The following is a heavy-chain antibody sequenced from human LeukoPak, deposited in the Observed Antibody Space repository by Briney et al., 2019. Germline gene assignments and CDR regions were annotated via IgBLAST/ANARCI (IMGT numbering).Heavy chain of an antibody. CDR1: GGSISSGSYY. V-gene: IGHV4-61*02. Sequence: SETLSLTCTVSGGSISSGSYYWSWIRQPAGTGLEWIGRIYTSGSTNYNPSLKSRVTISVDTSKNQFSLKLSSVTAADTAVYYCARYDVLDALDIWGQGTMVTVSS. CDR2: IYTSGST. J-gene: IGHJ3*02. CDR3: ARYDVLDALDI. D-gene: IGHD3/OR15-3a*01.